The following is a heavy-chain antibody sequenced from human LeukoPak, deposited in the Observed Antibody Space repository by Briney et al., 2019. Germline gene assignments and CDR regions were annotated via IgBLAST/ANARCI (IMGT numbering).Heavy chain of an antibody. V-gene: IGHV5-51*01. D-gene: IGHD1/OR15-1a*01. CDR1: EYSFTTHW. CDR2: IFPGDSDT. CDR3: ATSESQTRFDY. J-gene: IGHJ4*02. Sequence: GESLKISCKGSEYSFTTHWIGWMRQMPGKGLDWMGIIFPGDSDTTYSPSFQGQVTISADKSTSTAYLQWNSLKASDTAIYYCATSESQTRFDYWGQGTLVTVSS.